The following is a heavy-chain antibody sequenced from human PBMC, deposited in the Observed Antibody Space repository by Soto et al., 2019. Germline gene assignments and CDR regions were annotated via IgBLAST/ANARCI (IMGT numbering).Heavy chain of an antibody. D-gene: IGHD3-9*01. J-gene: IGHJ5*02. Sequence: GGSLRLSRAAPGFPFMSYVMNWVRPAPGEGLEWVSSIRGSGASIIYAEYVKGWFTMSRDTSISTVYMEMDRLRSEDTAVYYCAKAAARDIWTGNEFDPWGQGTLVTVSS. CDR2: IRGSGASI. V-gene: IGHV3-23*01. CDR3: AKAAARDIWTGNEFDP. CDR1: GFPFMSYV.